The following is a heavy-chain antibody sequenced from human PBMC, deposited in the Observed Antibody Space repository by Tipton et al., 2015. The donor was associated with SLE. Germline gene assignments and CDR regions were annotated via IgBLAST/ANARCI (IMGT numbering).Heavy chain of an antibody. D-gene: IGHD6-19*01. CDR3: ARSTLGSGWLD. Sequence: TLSLTCSVSGGSISGGSYFWSWIRQPAGKGLEWIGRIYTSGSTNYNPSLKSRVTISVDTSKNQFSLKLSSVTAADTAVYYCARSTLGSGWLDWGQGTLVTVSS. CDR2: IYTSGST. J-gene: IGHJ4*02. CDR1: GGSISGGSYF. V-gene: IGHV4-61*02.